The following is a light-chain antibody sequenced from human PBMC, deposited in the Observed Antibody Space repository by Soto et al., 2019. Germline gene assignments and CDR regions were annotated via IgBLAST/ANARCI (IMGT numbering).Light chain of an antibody. CDR1: QDIAIY. CDR2: AAS. Sequence: IQWTQSPSSLSASVGDRVTITCRASQDIAIYLAWYQQKPGEAPKLLIYAASTLYGGVPSRFSGIVSGTDGALTITSLKEEDGATYDCQQQRMYTSTFGGGTKVDIK. V-gene: IGKV1-9*01. CDR3: QQQRMYTST. J-gene: IGKJ4*01.